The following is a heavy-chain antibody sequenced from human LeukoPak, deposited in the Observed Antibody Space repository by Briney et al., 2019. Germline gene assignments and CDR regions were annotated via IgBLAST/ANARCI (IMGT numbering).Heavy chain of an antibody. CDR3: AKDIAHYYGMDV. Sequence: GSLRLSCVASGFPFSSYWMTWVRQAPGKGLEWVANIKQDGSKKSYVDSVKGRFTISRDNAENSLYLQMNSLRAEDTALYYCAKDIAHYYGMDVWGQGATVTVSS. J-gene: IGHJ6*02. CDR2: IKQDGSKK. CDR1: GFPFSSYW. V-gene: IGHV3-7*03. D-gene: IGHD2-15*01.